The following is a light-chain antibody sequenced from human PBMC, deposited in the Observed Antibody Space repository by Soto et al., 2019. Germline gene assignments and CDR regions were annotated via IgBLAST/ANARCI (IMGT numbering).Light chain of an antibody. J-gene: IGKJ1*01. CDR2: AAS. V-gene: IGKV1-39*01. CDR1: QSISRY. CDR3: QQSYITPPT. Sequence: IRMTKSPYSLSASVGDRVTITCRASQSISRYLNWYQQKPGKAPKLLIYAASSLLGGVPSRFSGSGSGTDFTLTISSLQPEDFATYYCQQSYITPPTSGQGAKVDI.